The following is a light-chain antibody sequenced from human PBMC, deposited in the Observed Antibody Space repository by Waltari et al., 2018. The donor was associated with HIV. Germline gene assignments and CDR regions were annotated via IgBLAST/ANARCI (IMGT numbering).Light chain of an antibody. V-gene: IGKV3-20*01. CDR1: QSVSNNY. J-gene: IGKJ5*01. CDR2: GAS. Sequence: EVVLTQSPGTLSLSPGEIVTLSCRASQSVSNNYLAWYQQKPGQAPRLLIYGASSRASGIPDRFSGSGSGTDFTLSISGLEPEDFAVYYCQQYDTSAFTFGQGTRLEIK. CDR3: QQYDTSAFT.